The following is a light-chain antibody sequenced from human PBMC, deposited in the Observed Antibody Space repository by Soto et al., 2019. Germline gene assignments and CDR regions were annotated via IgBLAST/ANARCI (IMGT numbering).Light chain of an antibody. CDR1: TSDVGGYNY. CDR2: DVT. CDR3: CSYAGSYCYV. Sequence: QSVLTQPRSVSGSPGQSVAISCTGTTSDVGGYNYVSWYQQHPSKAPKLMIYDVTKRPSGVPDRFSGSKSGNTASLTISWLQAEDEADYYCCSYAGSYCYVFGTGTKLTVL. J-gene: IGLJ1*01. V-gene: IGLV2-11*01.